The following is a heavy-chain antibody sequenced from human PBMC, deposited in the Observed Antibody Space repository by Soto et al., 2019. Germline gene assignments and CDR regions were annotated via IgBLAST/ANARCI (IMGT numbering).Heavy chain of an antibody. CDR2: IIPIFGTA. D-gene: IGHD1-1*01. J-gene: IGHJ6*03. CDR1: GGTFSSYA. CDR3: ARYSENWNDVHYYYYMDV. V-gene: IGHV1-69*13. Sequence: GASVKVSCKASGGTFSSYAISWVRQAPGQGLEWMGGIIPIFGTANYAQKFQGRVTITADESTSTAYMELSSLRSEDTAVYYCARYSENWNDVHYYYYMDVWGKGTTVTVSS.